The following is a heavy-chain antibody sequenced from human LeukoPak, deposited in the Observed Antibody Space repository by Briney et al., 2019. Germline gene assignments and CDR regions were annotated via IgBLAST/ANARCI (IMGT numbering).Heavy chain of an antibody. J-gene: IGHJ4*02. CDR2: INHSGST. D-gene: IGHD5-18*01. V-gene: IGHV4-39*01. CDR1: GDSITSSSFH. Sequence: PSETLSLTCSVSGDSITSSSFHWGWIRQPPGKGLEWIGEINHSGSTNYNPSLKSRVTISVDTSKNQFSLKLSSVTAADTAVYYCARHPRRGYSSQKPYFDYWGQGTLVTVSS. CDR3: ARHPRRGYSSQKPYFDY.